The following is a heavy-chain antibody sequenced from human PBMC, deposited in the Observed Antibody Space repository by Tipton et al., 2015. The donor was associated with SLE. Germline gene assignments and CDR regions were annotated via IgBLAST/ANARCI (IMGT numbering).Heavy chain of an antibody. CDR2: TYYRSKWYN. D-gene: IGHD6-13*01. V-gene: IGHV6-1*01. CDR1: GDSVSSNSAA. J-gene: IGHJ4*02. CDR3: ARGYSSSWCLGY. Sequence: PGLVKPSQTLSLTCAISGDSVSSNSAAWNWIRQSPSRGLEWLGRTYYRSKWYNDYAVSVKSRITFNPDTSKNQFSLKLSSVTAADTAVYYCARGYSSSWCLGYWGQGTLVSVSS.